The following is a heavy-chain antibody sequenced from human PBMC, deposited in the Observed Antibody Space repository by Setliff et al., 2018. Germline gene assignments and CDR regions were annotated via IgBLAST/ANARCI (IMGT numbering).Heavy chain of an antibody. CDR1: GCTSNDYW. V-gene: IGHV5-51*01. CDR3: ARRAVTAEYFQH. J-gene: IGHJ1*01. Sequence: GESLKISCQASGCTSNDYWIGWVRHVAGKGLEWVVLFNPSNSDTRYHPSFRGRVTFSADRSTNTAYLQWSSLQASDAAMYYCARRAVTAEYFQHWGHGTLVTVSS. D-gene: IGHD4-17*01. CDR2: FNPSNSDT.